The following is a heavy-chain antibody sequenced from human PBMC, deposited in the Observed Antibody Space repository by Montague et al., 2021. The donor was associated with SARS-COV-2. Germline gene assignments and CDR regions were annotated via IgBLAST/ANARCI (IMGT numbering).Heavy chain of an antibody. CDR2: IYYSGST. Sequence: SETLSLTCTVSGASISTGIYYWSWIRQPAGKGLEWIGYIYYSGSTNYNPSLKSRVTISLDTSKNQFSLKLASVTAADTAVYYCARGSDGPDAFDIWGQGTMVTVSS. V-gene: IGHV4-61*10. CDR1: GASISTGIYY. J-gene: IGHJ3*02. D-gene: IGHD5-18*01. CDR3: ARGSDGPDAFDI.